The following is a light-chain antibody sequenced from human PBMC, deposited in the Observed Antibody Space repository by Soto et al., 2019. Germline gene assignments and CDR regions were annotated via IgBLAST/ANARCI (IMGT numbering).Light chain of an antibody. CDR2: LGS. CDR3: MQALQTPRT. J-gene: IGKJ1*01. Sequence: IVMTQSPLSLTVTPGEPASISCKSTQSLLHSNGNTFLDWYMQKPGQSPQLLIYLGSRRAPGAPDRVSGSGSGTDFTLRISTVEADDAGIYYCMQALQTPRTFGQGTKLEI. V-gene: IGKV2-28*01. CDR1: QSLLHSNGNTF.